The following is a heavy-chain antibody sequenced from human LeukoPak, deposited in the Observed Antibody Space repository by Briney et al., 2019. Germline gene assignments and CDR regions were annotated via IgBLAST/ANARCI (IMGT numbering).Heavy chain of an antibody. Sequence: GGSLRLSCTASGFTFGDYSMGWFRQAPGKGLEWVGFIRSKTYGGTADYAASAKGSFTISRDDSKSIAYLQMNSLKTEDTAVYYCARIGSGVRGSYTFDAWGQGTLVTVSS. V-gene: IGHV3-49*03. CDR2: IRSKTYGGTA. J-gene: IGHJ4*02. CDR3: ARIGSGVRGSYTFDA. CDR1: GFTFGDYS. D-gene: IGHD1-26*01.